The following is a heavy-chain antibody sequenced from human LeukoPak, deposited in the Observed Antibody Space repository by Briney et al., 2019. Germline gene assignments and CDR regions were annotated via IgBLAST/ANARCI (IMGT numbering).Heavy chain of an antibody. CDR2: VNPGGSIA. J-gene: IGHJ6*03. CDR1: GVIFSNLW. CDR3: VRGTYHAYYMDV. V-gene: IGHV3-74*01. Sequence: GGSLRLSCEVSGVIFSNLWMTWVRQAPGKGLVWVSRVNPGGSIANFADSVKGRFTISRDNAKNTVYLQTSSLTAEDTAVYYCVRGTYHAYYMDVWGKGTTVTVSS. D-gene: IGHD3-16*01.